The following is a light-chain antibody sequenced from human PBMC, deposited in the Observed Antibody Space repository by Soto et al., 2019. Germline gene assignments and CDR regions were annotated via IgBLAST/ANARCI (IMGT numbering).Light chain of an antibody. J-gene: IGLJ1*01. CDR1: NIGGKR. CDR3: QVWDSSSGHYV. Sequence: SYELTQPPSVSVAPGQTSRVTCGGDNIGGKRVHWYQQKPGQAPVLVVYDDSDRPSGIPERFSGSNSGNTATLTISRVEAGDEADYYCQVWDSSSGHYVFVTGTKVTVL. V-gene: IGLV3-21*02. CDR2: DDS.